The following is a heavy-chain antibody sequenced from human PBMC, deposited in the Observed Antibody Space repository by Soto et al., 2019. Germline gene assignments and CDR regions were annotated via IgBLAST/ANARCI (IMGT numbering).Heavy chain of an antibody. CDR3: ARDTLVGGWQGERYYYYGMDV. V-gene: IGHV3-30-3*01. J-gene: IGHJ6*02. D-gene: IGHD6-19*01. Sequence: GGSLRLSCAASGFTFSSYAMHWVRQAPGKGLEWVAVISYDGSNKYYADSVKGRFTISRDNSKNTLYLQMNSLRAEDTAVYYCARDTLVGGWQGERYYYYGMDVWGQGTTVTVSS. CDR2: ISYDGSNK. CDR1: GFTFSSYA.